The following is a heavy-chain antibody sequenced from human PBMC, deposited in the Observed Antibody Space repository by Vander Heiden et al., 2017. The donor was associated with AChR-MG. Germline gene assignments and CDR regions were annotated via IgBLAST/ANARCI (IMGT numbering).Heavy chain of an antibody. J-gene: IGHJ4*02. CDR1: GFSFRTYG. D-gene: IGHD2-21*02. CDR3: AKMGGDPGDGVDY. V-gene: IGHV3-30*18. CDR2: VSSDGGTK. Sequence: QVQLVESGGGVVQPGGSLRLSCAVSGFSFRTYGMHWGRQAPGKGLEWVAVVSSDGGTKFYADSVRDRFAISRDNPKSTLFLQMNSLRAEDTAVYYCAKMGGDPGDGVDYWGQGTLVSVSS.